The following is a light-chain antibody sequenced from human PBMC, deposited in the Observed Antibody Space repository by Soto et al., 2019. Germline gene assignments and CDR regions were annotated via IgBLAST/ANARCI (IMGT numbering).Light chain of an antibody. CDR3: QQYYSYPPSFT. V-gene: IGKV1-8*01. CDR1: QGISSY. Sequence: AIRMTQSPSSFSASTGDRVTITCRASQGISSYLAWYQQKPGKAPKLLIYAASTLQSGVPSRFSGSGSGTDFTLTISCLQSEDFATYYYQQYYSYPPSFTFGPGTKVDIK. J-gene: IGKJ3*01. CDR2: AAS.